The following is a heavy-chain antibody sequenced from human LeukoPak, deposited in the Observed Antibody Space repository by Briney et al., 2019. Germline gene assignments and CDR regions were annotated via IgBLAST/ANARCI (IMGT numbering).Heavy chain of an antibody. CDR2: IRYDGSNK. CDR1: GFTFSSYG. D-gene: IGHD3-10*01. Sequence: GGSLRLTCAASGFTFSSYGMHWVGQAPGKGLEWVAFIRYDGSNKYYADSVKGRFTISRDNSKNTLYLQMNSLRAEDTAVYYCAKVSGRELKGYYFDYWGQGTLVTVSS. V-gene: IGHV3-30*02. CDR3: AKVSGRELKGYYFDY. J-gene: IGHJ4*02.